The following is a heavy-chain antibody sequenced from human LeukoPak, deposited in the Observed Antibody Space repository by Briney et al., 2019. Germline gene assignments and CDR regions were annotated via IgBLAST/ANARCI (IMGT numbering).Heavy chain of an antibody. CDR1: GFTFSTYW. J-gene: IGHJ4*02. CDR2: IKQDGSEE. D-gene: IGHD3-3*01. CDR3: ERDQRSYGFWSGYYNY. Sequence: GGSLRLSCAASGFTFSTYWMSWVRQAPGKWLEWVANIKQDGSEEYYVDSVKGRFTISRDNAKSSLFLQMNSLRAEDTAVYYCERDQRSYGFWSGYYNYWGQGTLVTVSS. V-gene: IGHV3-7*01.